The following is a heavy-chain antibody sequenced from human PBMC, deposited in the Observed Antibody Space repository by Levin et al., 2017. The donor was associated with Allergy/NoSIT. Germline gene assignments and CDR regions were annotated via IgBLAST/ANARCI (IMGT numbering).Heavy chain of an antibody. CDR1: GFTFSSYG. CDR2: IWHDGSDQ. D-gene: IGHD2-15*01. V-gene: IGHV3-33*07. J-gene: IGHJ6*02. Sequence: GGSLRLSCAASGFTFSSYGIYCVRQTPVKGLEWVAFIWHDGSDQYYADSVRGRFTISRDNSKNSVYLQMNSLRADDTAVYYCARTRYSSSNYFYGMDVWGQGTTVTVSS. CDR3: ARTRYSSSNYFYGMDV.